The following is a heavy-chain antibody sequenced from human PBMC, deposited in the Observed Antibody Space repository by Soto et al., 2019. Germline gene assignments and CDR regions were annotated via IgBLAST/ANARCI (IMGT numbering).Heavy chain of an antibody. V-gene: IGHV1-69*13. CDR3: ARPSPLVFPTEGSYYYYGMDV. D-gene: IGHD2-21*01. Sequence: ASVKVSCKASGGTFSSYAISWVRQAPGQGLEWMGGIIPIFGTANYAQKFQGRVTITADESTSTAYMELSSLRSEDTAVYYCARPSPLVFPTEGSYYYYGMDVWGQGTTVTVSS. CDR2: IIPIFGTA. J-gene: IGHJ6*02. CDR1: GGTFSSYA.